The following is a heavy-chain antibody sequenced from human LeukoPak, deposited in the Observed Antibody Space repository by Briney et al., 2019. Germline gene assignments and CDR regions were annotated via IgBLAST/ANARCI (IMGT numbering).Heavy chain of an antibody. CDR3: AKASAIIVVVSKYFDY. CDR1: GFTFSSYA. J-gene: IGHJ4*02. D-gene: IGHD3-22*01. CDR2: ISGSGGST. V-gene: IGHV3-23*01. Sequence: PGGSLRLSCAASGFTFSSYAMSWVRQAPGKGLEWGSAISGSGGSTYYADSVKGRFTISRDNSKNTLYLQMNSLRAEDTAVYYCAKASAIIVVVSKYFDYWGQGTLVTVSS.